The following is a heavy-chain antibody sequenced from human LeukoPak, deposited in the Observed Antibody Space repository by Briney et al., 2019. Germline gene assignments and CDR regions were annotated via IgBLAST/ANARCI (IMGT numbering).Heavy chain of an antibody. V-gene: IGHV3-23*01. CDR2: ISNSGGST. J-gene: IGHJ4*02. CDR1: GFTFSSHT. D-gene: IGHD3/OR15-3a*01. Sequence: GGPLRLSCAASGFTFSSHTMTWVRQAPGKGLEWVSAISNSGGSTYYADPVKGRFTISRDNSKNTLYLQMNSLKAEDTAVYYCAKGRGLVSPDDHWGQGTLVTVSS. CDR3: AKGRGLVSPDDH.